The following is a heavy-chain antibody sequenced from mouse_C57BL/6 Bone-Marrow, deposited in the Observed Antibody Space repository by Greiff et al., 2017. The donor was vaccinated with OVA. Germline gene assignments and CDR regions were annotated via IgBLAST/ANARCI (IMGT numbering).Heavy chain of an antibody. CDR2: IHPNSGST. CDR3: ARGGLRRGGVDY. Sequence: VQLQQPGAELVKPGASVKLSCKASGYTFTSYWMHWVKQRPGQGLEWIGMIHPNSGSTNYNEKFKSKATLTVDKSSSTAYMQLSSLTSEDAAVYYSARGGLRRGGVDYWGQGTTLTVSS. D-gene: IGHD2-4*01. CDR1: GYTFTSYW. J-gene: IGHJ2*01. V-gene: IGHV1-64*01.